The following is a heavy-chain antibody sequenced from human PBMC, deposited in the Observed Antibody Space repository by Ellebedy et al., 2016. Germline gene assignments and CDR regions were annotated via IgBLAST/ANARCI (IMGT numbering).Heavy chain of an antibody. CDR1: GFTFSSYW. CDR3: IIAVAAPGY. CDR2: INSDGSST. D-gene: IGHD6-19*01. Sequence: GESLKISCAASGFTFSSYWMHWVRQAPGKGLVWVSRINSDGSSTSYADSVKGRFTISRDNAKNTLYLQMNSLRAEDTAVYYCIIAVAAPGYWGQGTLVTVSS. V-gene: IGHV3-74*01. J-gene: IGHJ4*02.